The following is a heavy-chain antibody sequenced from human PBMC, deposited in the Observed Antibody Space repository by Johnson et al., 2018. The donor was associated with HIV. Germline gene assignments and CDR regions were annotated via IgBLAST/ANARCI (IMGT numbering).Heavy chain of an antibody. Sequence: VQLVESGGGLVQPGGSLRLSCAASGFTFSSYAMSWVRQAPGKGLEWVSAISGSGGSTYYAASGKGRVTISRDNSKNTLYLQMNSLRAEDTAVYYCAKDQGKAVAAPDAFDIWGQGTMVTVSS. V-gene: IGHV3-23*04. CDR1: GFTFSSYA. CDR2: ISGSGGST. J-gene: IGHJ3*02. CDR3: AKDQGKAVAAPDAFDI. D-gene: IGHD6-19*01.